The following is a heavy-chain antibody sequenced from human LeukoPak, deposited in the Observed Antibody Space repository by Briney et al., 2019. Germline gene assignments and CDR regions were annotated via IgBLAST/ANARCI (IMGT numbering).Heavy chain of an antibody. CDR2: ISSSSYI. V-gene: IGHV3-21*04. CDR1: GFTFSSYS. J-gene: IGHJ4*02. Sequence: PGGSLRLSCAASGFTFSSYSMNWVRQAPGKGLEWVSSISSSSYIYYADSVKGRFTISRDNSKNTLYLQMNSLRAEDTAVYYCAKGSGWYRIDVDYWGQGTLVTVSS. D-gene: IGHD6-19*01. CDR3: AKGSGWYRIDVDY.